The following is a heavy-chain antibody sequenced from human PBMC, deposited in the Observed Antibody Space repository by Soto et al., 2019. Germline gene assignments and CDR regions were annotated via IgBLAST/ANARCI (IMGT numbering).Heavy chain of an antibody. CDR3: ARDGGSGTPVAGTQDRYNYYGMDV. D-gene: IGHD6-19*01. CDR1: GYTFTSYA. CDR2: INAGNGNT. Sequence: ASVKVSCKASGYTFTSYAMHWVRQAPGQRLEWMGWINAGNGNTKYSQKFQGRVTITRDTSASTAYMELNNLRAEDTAVYYCARDGGSGTPVAGTQDRYNYYGMDVWGQGTTVTVSS. J-gene: IGHJ6*02. V-gene: IGHV1-3*01.